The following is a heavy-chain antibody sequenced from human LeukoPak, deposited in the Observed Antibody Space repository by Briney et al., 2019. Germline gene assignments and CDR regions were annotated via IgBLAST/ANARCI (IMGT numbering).Heavy chain of an antibody. CDR2: IYYTGNT. V-gene: IGHV4-39*07. CDR3: ARTPVPGNFDY. CDR1: GGSLSSTSYY. Sequence: SETLSLTCTVSGGSLSSTSYYWGWIRQSPGQGLEWIASIYYTGNTYYNPSLKSRVAISLDTSKSQFSLKLSSVTAADTAVYYCARTPVPGNFDYWGQGTLVTVSS. D-gene: IGHD1-26*01. J-gene: IGHJ4*02.